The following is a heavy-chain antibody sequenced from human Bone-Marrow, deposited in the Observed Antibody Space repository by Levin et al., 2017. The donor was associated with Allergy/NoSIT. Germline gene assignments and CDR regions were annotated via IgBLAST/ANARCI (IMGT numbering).Heavy chain of an antibody. CDR1: GGSISSSDW. J-gene: IGHJ4*02. Sequence: MASETLSLTCAVSGGSISSSDWWNWVRQPPGKGLEWIGQIYRSGNTNYNPSLESRVTMAVDKSKNQLSLNLNSVTAADTAVYYCARATYGNQMDYWGQGTLVTVSS. V-gene: IGHV4-4*02. CDR2: IYRSGNT. CDR3: ARATYGNQMDY. D-gene: IGHD4-17*01.